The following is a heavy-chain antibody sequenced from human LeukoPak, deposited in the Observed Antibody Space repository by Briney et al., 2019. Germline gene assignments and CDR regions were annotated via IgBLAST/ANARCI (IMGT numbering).Heavy chain of an antibody. CDR1: GFTFSRYG. J-gene: IGHJ4*02. Sequence: GGSLRLSCAASGFTFSRYGMHWVRQAPGKGLEWVAVISYDGSNKYYADSVKGRFTISRDNSKNTLYLQMNSLRAEDTAVYYCTRTNMIAVAHYWGQGTLVTVSS. CDR3: TRTNMIAVAHY. D-gene: IGHD3-22*01. CDR2: ISYDGSNK. V-gene: IGHV3-30*03.